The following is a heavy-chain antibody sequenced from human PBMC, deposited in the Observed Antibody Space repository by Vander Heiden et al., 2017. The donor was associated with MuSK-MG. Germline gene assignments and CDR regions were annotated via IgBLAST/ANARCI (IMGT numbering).Heavy chain of an antibody. J-gene: IGHJ3*02. Sequence: EVQLVESGGGMVKPGGSLTLSCSASGFTFSSYGMNWVRQAPGKGLEWVSSISSSSSYIYYADSVKGRFTISRDNAKNSLYLQMNSLRAEDTAVYYCARDARKDDAFDIWGQGTMVTVSS. D-gene: IGHD6-6*01. CDR3: ARDARKDDAFDI. V-gene: IGHV3-21*01. CDR2: ISSSSSYI. CDR1: GFTFSSYG.